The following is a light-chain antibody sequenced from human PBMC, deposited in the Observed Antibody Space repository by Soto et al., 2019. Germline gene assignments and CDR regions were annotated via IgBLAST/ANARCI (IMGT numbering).Light chain of an antibody. CDR1: QSVSSSY. CDR2: GAS. CDR3: QQYGSSPRT. Sequence: EIVLTQSPGTRSLSPGERATLSCRASQSVSSSYLAWYQQKPGQAPRLLIYGASSRATGIPDRFSGSGSGTDFTLTISRLETEDFAVYYCQQYGSSPRTFGQGTTLEIK. V-gene: IGKV3-20*01. J-gene: IGKJ1*01.